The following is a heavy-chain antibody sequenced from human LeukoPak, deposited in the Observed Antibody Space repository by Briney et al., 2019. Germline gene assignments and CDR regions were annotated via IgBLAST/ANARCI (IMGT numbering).Heavy chain of an antibody. J-gene: IGHJ4*02. CDR2: ISDDGRHN. D-gene: IGHD2-8*01. V-gene: IGHV3-30*04. Sequence: PGGSLRLSCAASGFTFSTYAMNWVRQAPGKGLEWVAVISDDGRHNYYADSVKGRFTISRDNSKSTLYLQMNSLRDDDSAAYFCARVYLERLTAGYFDHWGQGTLVTVS. CDR1: GFTFSTYA. CDR3: ARVYLERLTAGYFDH.